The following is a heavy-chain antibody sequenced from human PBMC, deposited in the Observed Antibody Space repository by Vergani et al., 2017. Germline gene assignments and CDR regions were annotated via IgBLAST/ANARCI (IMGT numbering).Heavy chain of an antibody. D-gene: IGHD3-10*01. CDR3: GRVADFYGLGSRLLDL. V-gene: IGHV4-4*03. CDR2: MYHSGST. Sequence: QVQLQESGPGLVKPPGTLSLTCAVSGGSISSSSWWSWVRQPPGKGLEWIGYMYHSGSTNYNPSLETRVTISGDTSKNQFSLKLNSVTAADTAVYYCGRVADFYGLGSRLLDLWGQGILVTVSS. J-gene: IGHJ5*02. CDR1: GGSISSSSW.